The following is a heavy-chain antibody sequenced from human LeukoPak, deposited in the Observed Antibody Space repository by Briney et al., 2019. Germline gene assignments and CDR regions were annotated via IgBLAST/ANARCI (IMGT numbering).Heavy chain of an antibody. D-gene: IGHD3-22*01. Sequence: ASVKVSCKASGYTFTGYYMHWVRQAPGQGLEWMGWINPNSGGTNYAQKFQGRVTMTRDTSISTAYMELSRLRSDDTAVYYCARVVRDSSGYPFDYWGQGTLVPVSS. CDR1: GYTFTGYY. CDR3: ARVVRDSSGYPFDY. CDR2: INPNSGGT. V-gene: IGHV1-2*02. J-gene: IGHJ4*02.